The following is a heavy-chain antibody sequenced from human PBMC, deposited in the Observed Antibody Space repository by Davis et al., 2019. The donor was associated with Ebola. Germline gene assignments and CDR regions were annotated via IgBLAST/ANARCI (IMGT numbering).Heavy chain of an antibody. V-gene: IGHV3-23*01. J-gene: IGHJ4*02. CDR2: VTGSGAST. CDR1: GFTFSSCP. CDR3: AKGVAVAENYFES. D-gene: IGHD6-13*01. Sequence: GESLKISCAASGFTFSSCPMRWVRQAPGKGLEWVSSVTGSGASTYYADSVKGRFTVSRDNSKNTLYLQMNSLRAEDTALYYCAKGVAVAENYFESWGQGTLVTVSS.